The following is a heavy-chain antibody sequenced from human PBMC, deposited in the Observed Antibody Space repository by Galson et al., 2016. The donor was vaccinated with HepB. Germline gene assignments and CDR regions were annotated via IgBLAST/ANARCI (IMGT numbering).Heavy chain of an antibody. V-gene: IGHV3-48*01. CDR2: ISSSSSTI. J-gene: IGHJ4*02. Sequence: SLRLSCAASGFTFSSYSMNWVRQAPGKGLEWVSCISSSSSTIYYADSVKGRFTISRDNAKNSLYLQVNSLRAEDTAVYYCARVYGDYLDYWGQGTLVTVSS. CDR1: GFTFSSYS. D-gene: IGHD4-17*01. CDR3: ARVYGDYLDY.